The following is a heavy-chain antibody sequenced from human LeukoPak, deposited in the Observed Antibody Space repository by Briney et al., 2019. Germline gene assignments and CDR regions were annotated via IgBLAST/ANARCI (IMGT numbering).Heavy chain of an antibody. J-gene: IGHJ4*02. D-gene: IGHD1-26*01. V-gene: IGHV3-48*03. CDR2: ISSSGSTI. Sequence: GGSLRLSCAASGFTFSSYEMNWDRQAPGKGLEWVSYISSSGSTIYYADSVKGRFTISRDNAKNSLYLQMNSLRAEDTAVYYCARVEWIVGFDYWGQGTLVTVSS. CDR3: ARVEWIVGFDY. CDR1: GFTFSSYE.